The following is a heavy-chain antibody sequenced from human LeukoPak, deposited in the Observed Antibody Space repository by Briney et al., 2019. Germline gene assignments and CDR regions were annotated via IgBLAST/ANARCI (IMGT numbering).Heavy chain of an antibody. CDR2: TYYSGST. CDR1: GGSISSGDYY. J-gene: IGHJ4*02. V-gene: IGHV4-30-4*01. D-gene: IGHD1-26*01. Sequence: SQTLSLTCTVSGGSISSGDYYWSWIRQPPGKGLEWIGYTYYSGSTYYNPSLKSRVTISVDTSKNQFSLKLSSVTAADTAVYYCAGVAGATHFDYWGQGTLVTVSS. CDR3: AGVAGATHFDY.